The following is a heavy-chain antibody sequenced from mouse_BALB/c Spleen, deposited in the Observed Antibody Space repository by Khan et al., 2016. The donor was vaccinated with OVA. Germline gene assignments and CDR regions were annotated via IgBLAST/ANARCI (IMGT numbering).Heavy chain of an antibody. D-gene: IGHD2-1*01. CDR2: INPSTGYT. J-gene: IGHJ3*01. Sequence: QMQLEESGAELAKPGASVKMSCKASGYTFTSYWMHWVKQRPGQGLEWIGYINPSTGYTEYNQKFKDKATLTTDKSSSTAYMQLSSLTSEDSAVYYCARRGLDGIFAYWGQGTLVTVSA. CDR3: ARRGLDGIFAY. V-gene: IGHV1-7*01. CDR1: GYTFTSYW.